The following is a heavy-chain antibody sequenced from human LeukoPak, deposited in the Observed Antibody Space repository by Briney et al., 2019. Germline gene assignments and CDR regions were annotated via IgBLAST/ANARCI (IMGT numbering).Heavy chain of an antibody. CDR2: IYYSGST. Sequence: SQTLSLTCTVSGGSISSGGYYWSWIRQHPGKGLEWIGYIYYSGSTYYNPSLKSRVTISVDTSKNQFSLKLSSVTAADTAVYYCARANTAMVRRTFGYWGQGTLVTVSS. V-gene: IGHV4-31*03. D-gene: IGHD5-18*01. CDR3: ARANTAMVRRTFGY. J-gene: IGHJ4*02. CDR1: GGSISSGGYY.